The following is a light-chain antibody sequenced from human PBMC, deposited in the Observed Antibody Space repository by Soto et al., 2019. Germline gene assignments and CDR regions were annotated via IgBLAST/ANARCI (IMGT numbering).Light chain of an antibody. V-gene: IGLV2-8*01. Sequence: QSALTQPPSASGSPGQSVTLSCTGTSNDVGYYDYVSWYQQYPGKAPKLMIYEVNKRPAGVPDRFSGSKSGNTAFLTVSGLRAEDEAEYHCSSYAGGNNFVFGSGTKLTVL. CDR2: EVN. J-gene: IGLJ1*01. CDR1: SNDVGYYDY. CDR3: SSYAGGNNFV.